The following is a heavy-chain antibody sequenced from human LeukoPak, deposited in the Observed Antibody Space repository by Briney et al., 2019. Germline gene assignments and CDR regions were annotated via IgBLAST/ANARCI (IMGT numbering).Heavy chain of an antibody. D-gene: IGHD2/OR15-2a*01. J-gene: IGHJ4*02. CDR3: TRENRPFCPFAY. V-gene: IGHV4-4*02. Sequence: SETLSLTCGVSGGSIDIPDYWSWVRQAPGKGLEWSGEISHSGTTNYNTSLRSRVTMFLDRANNQFSLSLTSVTAADSAVYYCTRENRPFCPFAYWGQGFLVTVSS. CDR2: ISHSGTT. CDR1: GGSIDIPDY.